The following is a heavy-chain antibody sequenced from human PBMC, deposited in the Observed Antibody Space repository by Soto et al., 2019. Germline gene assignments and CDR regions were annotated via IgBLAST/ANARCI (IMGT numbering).Heavy chain of an antibody. J-gene: IGHJ6*02. Sequence: SQTLSLTSTGSGGSIRTSSYYWGRLRQPPGKGLEWIGSICYSGSTYYNPSLKSRVTISVDTSKNQFSLKLSSVTVADTAVYYCARRSSSWYYYGMDVWGQGTTVT. CDR2: ICYSGST. D-gene: IGHD6-13*01. CDR1: GGSIRTSSYY. CDR3: ARRSSSWYYYGMDV. V-gene: IGHV4-39*01.